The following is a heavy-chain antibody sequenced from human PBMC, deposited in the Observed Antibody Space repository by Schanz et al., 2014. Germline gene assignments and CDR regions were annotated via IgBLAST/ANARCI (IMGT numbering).Heavy chain of an antibody. D-gene: IGHD2-21*01. Sequence: QVQVVQSGAELKKPGASVKVSCKASEYSFTSYSMHWVRQAPGQRLEWMGWINTGSGDTKYSQNFQGRVTITRDTSATTAYMELTNLRSEDTAVYYCARDLPYCDGGKCYSDGFDIWGQGTLVTISS. J-gene: IGHJ3*02. CDR1: EYSFTSYS. V-gene: IGHV1-3*04. CDR2: INTGSGDT. CDR3: ARDLPYCDGGKCYSDGFDI.